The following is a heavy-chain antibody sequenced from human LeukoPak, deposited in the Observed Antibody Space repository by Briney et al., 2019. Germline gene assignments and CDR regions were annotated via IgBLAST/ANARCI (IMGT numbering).Heavy chain of an antibody. CDR1: GYTFTSYD. CDR2: MNPNSGNT. J-gene: IGHJ4*02. CDR3: ARGYIAVAGERIKGLYVY. V-gene: IGHV1-8*01. D-gene: IGHD6-19*01. Sequence: ASVKVSCKASGYTFTSYDINWVRQATGQGLEWMGWMNPNSGNTGYAQKFQGRVTMTRNTSISTAYMELSSLRSEDTAVYYCARGYIAVAGERIKGLYVYWGQGTLVTVSS.